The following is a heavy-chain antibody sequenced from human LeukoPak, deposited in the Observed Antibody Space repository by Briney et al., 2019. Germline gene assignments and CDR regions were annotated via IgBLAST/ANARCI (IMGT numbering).Heavy chain of an antibody. CDR1: GFTFSDYY. J-gene: IGHJ6*04. V-gene: IGHV3-11*04. CDR2: ISNTGSAI. D-gene: IGHD3-10*02. CDR3: AELGITMIGGV. Sequence: TGGSLRLSCSASGFTFSDYYMSWIRQAPGKGLEWLSYISNTGSAIYYADSVKGRFTISRDNAKNSLYLQMNSLRAEDTAVYYCAELGITMIGGVWGKGTTVTISS.